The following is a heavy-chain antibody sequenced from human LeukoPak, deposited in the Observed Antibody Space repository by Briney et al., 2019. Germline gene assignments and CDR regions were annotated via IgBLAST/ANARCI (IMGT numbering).Heavy chain of an antibody. J-gene: IGHJ4*02. CDR2: IYYSGST. CDR3: ASQLGFDY. CDR1: GGSISSSSYY. D-gene: IGHD7-27*01. V-gene: IGHV4-39*01. Sequence: SETLSLTCTVSGGSISSSSYYWGWIRQPPGKGLEWIGSIYYSGSTYYNPSLKSRVTISVDTSKNQFSLKLSSVTAADTAVYYCASQLGFDYWGQGTLVTVSS.